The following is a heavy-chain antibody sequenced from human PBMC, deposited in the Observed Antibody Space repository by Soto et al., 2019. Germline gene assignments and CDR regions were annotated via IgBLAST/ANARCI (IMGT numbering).Heavy chain of an antibody. V-gene: IGHV3-15*07. Sequence: SVSHAWMTWVRQAPGKGLEWVGRIKSKTDGGTTDYAEPVKGRFTISRDDSKNTLDLQMNSLKNEDTAVYYCTTYVFDFWGGYPVRLDVWGQGTTVTVSS. CDR3: TTYVFDFWGGYPVRLDV. CDR2: IKSKTDGGTT. CDR1: SVSHAW. J-gene: IGHJ6*02. D-gene: IGHD3-3*01.